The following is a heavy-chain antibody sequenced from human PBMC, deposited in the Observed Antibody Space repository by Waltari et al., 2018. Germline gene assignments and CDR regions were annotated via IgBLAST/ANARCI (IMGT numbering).Heavy chain of an antibody. CDR3: ARGDPELGIDY. V-gene: IGHV1-8*03. CDR1: GYTFTSYA. Sequence: QVQLVQSGAEVKQPVASVQVSCKASGYTFTSYAINWVRQATGQGLEWMGWMNPNSGNTGYAQKFQGRVTITRNTSISTAYMELSSLRSEDTAVYYCARGDPELGIDYWGQGTLVTVSS. CDR2: MNPNSGNT. D-gene: IGHD7-27*01. J-gene: IGHJ4*02.